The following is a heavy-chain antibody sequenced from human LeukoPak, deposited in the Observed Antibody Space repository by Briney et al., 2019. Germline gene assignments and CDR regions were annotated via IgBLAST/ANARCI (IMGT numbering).Heavy chain of an antibody. D-gene: IGHD5-24*01. CDR1: GGSISSYY. Sequence: SETLSLTCTVSGGSISSYYWSWIRQPPGKGLEWIGYIYYSGSTNYNPSFKSRVTISVDTSKNHFSLKLSSVTAADTAVYYCARAEMLYYFDYWGQGTLVTVSS. CDR2: IYYSGST. J-gene: IGHJ4*02. V-gene: IGHV4-59*01. CDR3: ARAEMLYYFDY.